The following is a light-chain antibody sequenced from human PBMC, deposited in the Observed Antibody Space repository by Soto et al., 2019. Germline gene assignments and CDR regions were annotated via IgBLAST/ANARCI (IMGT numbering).Light chain of an antibody. CDR2: EDD. CDR3: SSYAGRSTFVV. J-gene: IGLJ2*01. V-gene: IGLV2-23*01. Sequence: QSALTQPASVSASPGEPITISCTGNSSDVGSYRLVSWYQQHPGKAPKLIIYEDDERPSGVSNRFSGSKSGNTASLTISGLQAEDEADYYCSSYAGRSTFVVFGGGTKVTVL. CDR1: SSDVGSYRL.